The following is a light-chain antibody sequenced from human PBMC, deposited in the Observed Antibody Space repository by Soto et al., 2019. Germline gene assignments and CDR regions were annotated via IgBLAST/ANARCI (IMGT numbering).Light chain of an antibody. J-gene: IGLJ3*02. V-gene: IGLV2-23*01. Sequence: QSALTQPASVSGSPGQWITISCTGTSSDVGTYKLVSWYQQHPGTAPKVMIYDANQRPSGVSYRFSGSKSGNTASLTISGLQADDEADYYCCSYAGDGTWVFGGGTKLTVL. CDR2: DAN. CDR1: SSDVGTYKL. CDR3: CSYAGDGTWV.